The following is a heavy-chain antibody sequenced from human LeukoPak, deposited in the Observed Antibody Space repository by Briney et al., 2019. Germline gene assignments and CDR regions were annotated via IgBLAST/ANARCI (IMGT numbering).Heavy chain of an antibody. V-gene: IGHV3-23*01. Sequence: GGSLRLSCAASGFTFSSYAMSWVRQAPGKGLEWVSATSGSGGSTYYADSVKGRFTISRDNSKNTLYLQMNSLRAEDTAVYYCAKDCGFGGDCFAFDYWGQGTLVTVSS. CDR2: TSGSGGST. J-gene: IGHJ4*02. D-gene: IGHD2-21*02. CDR1: GFTFSSYA. CDR3: AKDCGFGGDCFAFDY.